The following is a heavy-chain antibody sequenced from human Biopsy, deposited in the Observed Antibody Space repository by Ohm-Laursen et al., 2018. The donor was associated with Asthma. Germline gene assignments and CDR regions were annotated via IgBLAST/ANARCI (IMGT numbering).Heavy chain of an antibody. CDR2: IYYSGST. CDR3: ARTTYGHDGFDP. D-gene: IGHD4-17*01. J-gene: IGHJ5*02. Sequence: SQTLSLTWTVSNGSISSNFYYWGWIRQHPVKGLEWIGHIYYSGSTYYNPSLKSRVSISLDTSKNQFSLSLTSVTAADTAVYYCARTTYGHDGFDPWGQGTLVTVSS. V-gene: IGHV4-31*02. CDR1: NGSISSNFYY.